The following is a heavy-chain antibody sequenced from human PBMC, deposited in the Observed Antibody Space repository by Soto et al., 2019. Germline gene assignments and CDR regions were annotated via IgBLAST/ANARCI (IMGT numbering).Heavy chain of an antibody. D-gene: IGHD6-19*01. CDR1: GFTLSNSA. V-gene: IGHV3-23*01. J-gene: IGHJ5*02. CDR2: IRGGGGGT. Sequence: EVQLLESGGGLVQPGGSLRLSCAASGFTLSNSAMGWVRQAPGKGLEWVSAIRGGGGGTFYADSVKGRFTISRDNSKNTLYLQMNSLRAEDTAVYYCAKCTVGTILSSGWCNWFDPWGQGTLVTVSS. CDR3: AKCTVGTILSSGWCNWFDP.